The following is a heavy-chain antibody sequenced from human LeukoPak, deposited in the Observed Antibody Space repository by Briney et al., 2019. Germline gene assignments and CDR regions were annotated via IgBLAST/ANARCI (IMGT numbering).Heavy chain of an antibody. D-gene: IGHD3-10*01. CDR3: ARGYGSGEDGDY. CDR2: IRNKAKSYTT. V-gene: IGHV3-72*01. J-gene: IGHJ4*02. CDR1: GFTFSDHY. Sequence: GGSLRLSCAASGFTFSDHYMDWVRQAPGKGLEWVGRIRNKAKSYTTDYAASVKGRFTISRDNAKNSLYLQMNSLRAEDTALYYCARGYGSGEDGDYWGQGTLVTVSS.